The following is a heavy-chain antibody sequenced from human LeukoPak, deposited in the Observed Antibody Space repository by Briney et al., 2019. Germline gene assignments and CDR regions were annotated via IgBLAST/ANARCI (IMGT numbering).Heavy chain of an antibody. D-gene: IGHD3-22*01. CDR2: IKQDGSEK. V-gene: IGHV3-7*01. CDR1: GFTFTKFW. CDR3: ARVFSRSSGYPRYFDY. J-gene: IGHJ4*02. Sequence: PGESLRLSCEASGFTFTKFWMSWVRQAPGKGLEWVANIKQDGSEKYYVDSVKGRFTISRDNAKNSLYLQMNSLRAEDTAVYYCARVFSRSSGYPRYFDYWGQGTLVTVSS.